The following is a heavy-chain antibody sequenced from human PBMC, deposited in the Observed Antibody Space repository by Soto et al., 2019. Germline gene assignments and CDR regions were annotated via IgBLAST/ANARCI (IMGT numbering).Heavy chain of an antibody. Sequence: SETLSPTWTVSGGSISSSSYYWGWIRQPPGKGLEWIGSIYYSGSTYYNPSLKSRVTISVDTSKNQFSLKLSSVTAADTAVYYCARDRGTGTTFLDYWGQGTLVTVSS. CDR1: GGSISSSSYY. V-gene: IGHV4-39*07. CDR2: IYYSGST. J-gene: IGHJ4*02. D-gene: IGHD1-7*01. CDR3: ARDRGTGTTFLDY.